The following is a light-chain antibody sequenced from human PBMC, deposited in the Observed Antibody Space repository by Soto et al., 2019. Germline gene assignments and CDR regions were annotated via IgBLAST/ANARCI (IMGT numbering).Light chain of an antibody. J-gene: IGLJ2*01. CDR3: SSYRRTTFPHVV. CDR2: EVT. CDR1: SSDIGADDF. V-gene: IGLV2-14*01. Sequence: QSALTQSASVSGSPGQSITISCTGTSSDIGADDFVSWYQHHPDKTPKLIIFEVTYRPTGISHRFSASKSGNTASLTISGLEAEDEASYYCSSYRRTTFPHVVFGGGTKVTVL.